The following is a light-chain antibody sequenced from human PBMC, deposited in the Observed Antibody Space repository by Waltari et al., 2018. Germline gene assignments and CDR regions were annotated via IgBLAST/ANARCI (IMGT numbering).Light chain of an antibody. CDR2: GAF. CDR3: QQYVESPPPLMYT. CDR1: QSISSNY. J-gene: IGKJ2*01. Sequence: DIVMTQSPDFLPVSLGERATLSCRASQSISSNYLAWYQQKSGRAPRLLIYGAFNRATGIPDRFSGSGSGTDFTLTISGLDPEDFAVYYCQQYVESPPPLMYTFGQGTKLEIK. V-gene: IGKV3-20*01.